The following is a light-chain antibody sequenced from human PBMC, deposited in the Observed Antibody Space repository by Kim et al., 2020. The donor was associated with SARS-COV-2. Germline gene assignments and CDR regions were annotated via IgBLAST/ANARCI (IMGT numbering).Light chain of an antibody. J-gene: IGKJ5*01. CDR2: DTS. CDR3: QQRKHWPPIT. V-gene: IGKV3-11*01. CDR1: QSVYIY. Sequence: SPGERATLSCRASQSVYIYLAGYQQKPGQAPRLLIYDTSNRATGIPARFSGSGSGTDFTLTISSLEPEDFAVYYCQQRKHWPPITFGQGTRLEIK.